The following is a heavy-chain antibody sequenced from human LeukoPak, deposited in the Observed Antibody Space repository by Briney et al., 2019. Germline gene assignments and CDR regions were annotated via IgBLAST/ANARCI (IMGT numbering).Heavy chain of an antibody. V-gene: IGHV3-74*01. D-gene: IGHD6-6*01. CDR1: GFTFSSYE. Sequence: GGSLRLSCAASGFTFSSYEMNWVRQAPGKGLVWVSRINSDGSSTSYADSVKGRFTISRDNAKNTLYLQMSSLRAEDTAVYYCARASSSSAWVHMDVWGKGTTVTVSS. CDR2: INSDGSST. CDR3: ARASSSSAWVHMDV. J-gene: IGHJ6*03.